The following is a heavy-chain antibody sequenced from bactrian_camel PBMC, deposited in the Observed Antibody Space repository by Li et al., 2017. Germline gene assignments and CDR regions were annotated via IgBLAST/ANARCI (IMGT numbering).Heavy chain of an antibody. J-gene: IGHJ4*01. V-gene: IGHV3S40*01. CDR1: GFTFSSYD. Sequence: VQLVESGGGLVQPGGSLRLSCAASGFTFSSYDMSWVRQPPGEGLEWVSAITSADASTYYVDSVKDRFTISRDNAKNTLYLQLSSLKIEDTAMYYCAVFLGTAWAPSYWGQGTQ. D-gene: IGHD7*01. CDR3: AVFLGTAWAPSY. CDR2: ITSADAST.